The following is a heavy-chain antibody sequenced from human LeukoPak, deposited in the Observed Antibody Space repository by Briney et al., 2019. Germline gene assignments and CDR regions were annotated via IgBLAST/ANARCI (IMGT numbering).Heavy chain of an antibody. CDR3: ARVVPPYGSGSRYYYMDV. J-gene: IGHJ6*03. Sequence: GGSLRLSCAASGFTFSSYGMHWVRQAPGKGLEWVSYISSSGSTIYYADSVKGRFTISRDNAKNSLYLQMNSLRAEDTAVYYCARVVPPYGSGSRYYYMDVWGEGTTVTVSS. CDR2: ISSSGSTI. CDR1: GFTFSSYG. V-gene: IGHV3-48*04. D-gene: IGHD3-10*01.